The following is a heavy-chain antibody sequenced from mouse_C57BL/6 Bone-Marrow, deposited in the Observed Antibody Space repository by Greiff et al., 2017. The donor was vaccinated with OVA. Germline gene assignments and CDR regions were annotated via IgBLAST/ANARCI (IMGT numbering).Heavy chain of an antibody. CDR2: IHPNSGST. D-gene: IGHD1-1*01. J-gene: IGHJ2*01. V-gene: IGHV1-64*01. CDR1: GYTFTSYW. Sequence: QVQLQQPGAELVKPGASVKLSCKASGYTFTSYWMHWVKQRPGQGLEWIGMIHPNSGSTNYNEKFKSKATLTVDKSSSTAYMQLSSLTSEDSAVYYCARHYYGSSLYFDYWGQGTTPTVSS. CDR3: ARHYYGSSLYFDY.